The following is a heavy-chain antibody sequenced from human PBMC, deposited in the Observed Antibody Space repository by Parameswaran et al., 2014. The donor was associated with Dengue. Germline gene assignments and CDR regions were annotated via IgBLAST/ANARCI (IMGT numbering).Heavy chain of an antibody. D-gene: IGHD3-10*01. V-gene: IGHV4-59*01. Sequence: VRQAPGKGLEWIGYIYYSGSTNYNPSLKSRVTISVDTSKNQFSLKLSSVTAADTAVYYCARDYYYGSGIHWFDPWGQGTLVTGLL. J-gene: IGHJ5*02. CDR3: ARDYYYGSGIHWFDP. CDR2: IYYSGST.